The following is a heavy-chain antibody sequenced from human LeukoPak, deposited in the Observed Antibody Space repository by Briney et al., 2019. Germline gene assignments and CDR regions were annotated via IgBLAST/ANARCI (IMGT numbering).Heavy chain of an antibody. CDR3: AKDDLYGKFDY. CDR2: ITSTSSST. Sequence: PGGSLRLSCAAPGFTFSTYGMSWVRQAPGKGLEWVSAITSTSSSTYYADSVKGRFTISRDNSKHTMYLQMNSLRAEDTAVYYCAKDDLYGKFDYWGQGTLVTVSS. V-gene: IGHV3-23*01. D-gene: IGHD4-17*01. CDR1: GFTFSTYG. J-gene: IGHJ4*02.